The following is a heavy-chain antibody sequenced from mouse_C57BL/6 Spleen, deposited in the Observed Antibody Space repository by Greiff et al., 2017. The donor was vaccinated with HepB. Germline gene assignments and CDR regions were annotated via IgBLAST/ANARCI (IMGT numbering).Heavy chain of an antibody. D-gene: IGHD3-1*01. J-gene: IGHJ2*01. CDR3: ARDLGLGRLDY. CDR1: GYSITSGYY. V-gene: IGHV3-6*01. Sequence: EVKLEESGPGLVKPSQSLSLTCSVTGYSITSGYYWNWIRQFPGNKLEWMGYISYDGSNNYNPYLKNRISITRDTSKNQFFLKLNSVTTEDTATEYCARDLGLGRLDYWGQGTTLTVSS. CDR2: ISYDGSN.